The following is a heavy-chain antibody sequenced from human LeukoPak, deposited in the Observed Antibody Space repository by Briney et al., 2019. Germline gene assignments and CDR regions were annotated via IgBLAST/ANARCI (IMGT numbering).Heavy chain of an antibody. CDR3: ASHTLIRGVTHFDY. V-gene: IGHV3-23*01. D-gene: IGHD3-10*01. CDR1: GFTFSSYA. CDR2: ISANGGST. J-gene: IGHJ4*02. Sequence: GGSLRLSCAASGFTFSSYALSWVRQAPGKGLEWVSTISANGGSTYYADSVKGRFTVSRDNSKNTLYLQMNSLRAEDTAVYYCASHTLIRGVTHFDYWGQGTLVTVSS.